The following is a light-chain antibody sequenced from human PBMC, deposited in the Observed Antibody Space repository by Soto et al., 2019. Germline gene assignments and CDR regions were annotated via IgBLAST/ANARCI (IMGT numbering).Light chain of an antibody. CDR2: GAS. Sequence: EIVLTQSPGTLSLSPGERATLSCRASQSVSNNYLAWYQQKPGQAPRLLIYGASTRATGIPARFSGSGSGTEFTLTISSLQSEDFAVYYCQQYNNWRTFGQGTKVDIK. V-gene: IGKV3-15*01. J-gene: IGKJ1*01. CDR3: QQYNNWRT. CDR1: QSVSNN.